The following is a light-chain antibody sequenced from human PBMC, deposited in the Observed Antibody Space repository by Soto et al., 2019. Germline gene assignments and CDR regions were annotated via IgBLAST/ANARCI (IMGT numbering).Light chain of an antibody. CDR3: QTCGTGDVV. Sequence: QSVLTQSPSASSSLGASVKLTCTLSSGHSSYAIAWHQQQPEKGPRYLMKPNSDGSHSKGDGIPDRFSGSSSGAERYLTISSLQSEDEADYYCQTCGTGDVVFGGGTKLTVL. V-gene: IGLV4-69*01. J-gene: IGLJ2*01. CDR1: SGHSSYA. CDR2: PNSDGSH.